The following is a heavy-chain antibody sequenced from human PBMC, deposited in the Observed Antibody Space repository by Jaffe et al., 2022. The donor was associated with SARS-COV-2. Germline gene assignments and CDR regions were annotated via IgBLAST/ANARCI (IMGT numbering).Heavy chain of an antibody. CDR2: IIPILGRA. CDR1: GDTFSSYN. V-gene: IGHV1-69*02. J-gene: IGHJ5*02. D-gene: IGHD1-26*01. Sequence: QVHLLQSGAEVKKPGSSVRVSCKASGDTFSSYNINWVRRAPGQGLEWMGRIIPILGRADYAQRFQGRVTIIADKSTRTAYMDLTSLTSEDTAIYYCAMSAVGAEFDPWGQGTQVTVSS. CDR3: AMSAVGAEFDP.